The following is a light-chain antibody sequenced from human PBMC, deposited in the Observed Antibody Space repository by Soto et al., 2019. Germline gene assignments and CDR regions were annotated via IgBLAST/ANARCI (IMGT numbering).Light chain of an antibody. CDR2: GAS. CDR1: QSVSGSY. Sequence: EIVLTHSPGTLSLSPGESATLSCRASQSVSGSYLAWYQQKPGQTPRLLIYGASSRATGIPDRFSGSGSGTDFALTISRLEPEDFAVYYCHQYGSSQFTFGPGTKVDIK. CDR3: HQYGSSQFT. V-gene: IGKV3-20*01. J-gene: IGKJ3*01.